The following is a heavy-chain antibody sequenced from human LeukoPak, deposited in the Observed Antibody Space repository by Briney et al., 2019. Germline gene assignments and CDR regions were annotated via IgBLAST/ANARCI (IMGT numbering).Heavy chain of an antibody. CDR3: AKDPSTLVGATNLDY. D-gene: IGHD1-26*01. J-gene: IGHJ4*02. CDR1: GFTFSSYA. CDR2: ISGSGGST. Sequence: GGSLRLSCAASGFTFSSYAMSWVRQAPGKGLEWVSAISGSGGSTYYADSVKGRFTISRDNSKNTLYPQMNSLRAEDTAVYYCAKDPSTLVGATNLDYWGQGTLVTVSS. V-gene: IGHV3-23*01.